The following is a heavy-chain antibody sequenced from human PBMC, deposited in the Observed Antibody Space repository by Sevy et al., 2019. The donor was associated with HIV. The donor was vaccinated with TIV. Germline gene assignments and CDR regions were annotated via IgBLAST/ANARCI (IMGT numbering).Heavy chain of an antibody. V-gene: IGHV4-59*08. Sequence: SETLSLTYTVSGGSINSDHWNWIRQPPGKGLEWIGYVYYTGGTNYNPSLKNRVTISVDRTKNQFPLKRTSVTAADTAGYYCARRNDFDIWGQGTMVTVSS. CDR3: ARRNDFDI. CDR1: GGSINSDH. CDR2: VYYTGGT. J-gene: IGHJ3*02.